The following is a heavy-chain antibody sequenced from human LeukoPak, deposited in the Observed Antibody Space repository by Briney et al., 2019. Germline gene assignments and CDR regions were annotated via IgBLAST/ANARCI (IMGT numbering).Heavy chain of an antibody. CDR1: GFTFSSYA. D-gene: IGHD6-13*01. CDR2: ISGSGGST. J-gene: IGHJ4*02. Sequence: GGSLRLSCAASGFTFSSYAMSWVRQAPGKGLEWVSAISGSGGSTYYADSVKGRFTISRDNSKNTLYLQMNSLRAEDTAVYYCAKDSGPRYSSSSYYFDYWGQGTLVTLSS. V-gene: IGHV3-23*01. CDR3: AKDSGPRYSSSSYYFDY.